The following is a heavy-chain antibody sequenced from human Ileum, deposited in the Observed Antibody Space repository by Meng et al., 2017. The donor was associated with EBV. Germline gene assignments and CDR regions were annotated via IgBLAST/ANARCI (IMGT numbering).Heavy chain of an antibody. J-gene: IGHJ4*02. CDR3: ASSDYYRSDY. Sequence: AQRQGSGPGLLKPSGTLSLTCAVSGGSISRSDWWSWVRQPPGKGLEWIGETSHSGSTNYSPSLKSRVTISLDKSKNQLSLKLNPVTAADTAVYYCASSDYYRSDYWGQGTLVTVSS. CDR2: TSHSGST. CDR1: GGSISRSDW. V-gene: IGHV4-4*02. D-gene: IGHD3-22*01.